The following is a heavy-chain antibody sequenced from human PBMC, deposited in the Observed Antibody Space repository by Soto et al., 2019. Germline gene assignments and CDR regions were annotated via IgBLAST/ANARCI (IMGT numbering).Heavy chain of an antibody. CDR2: ISYDGSNK. CDR3: ARGPFTYYSSSSWVDY. Sequence: QVQLVESGGGVVQPGRSLRLSCAASGFTFSSYAMHWVRQAPGKGLEWVAVISYDGSNKYYADSVKGRFTISRDNSKTTLYLQMNSLRAEDTAVYYCARGPFTYYSSSSWVDYWGQGTLVTVSS. D-gene: IGHD6-6*01. J-gene: IGHJ4*02. CDR1: GFTFSSYA. V-gene: IGHV3-30-3*01.